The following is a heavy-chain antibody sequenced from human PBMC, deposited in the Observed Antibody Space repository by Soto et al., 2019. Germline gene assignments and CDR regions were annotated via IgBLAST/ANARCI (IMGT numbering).Heavy chain of an antibody. D-gene: IGHD2-21*02. CDR2: INSGGSRT. J-gene: IGHJ4*02. Sequence: EVQLAESGGVLVQPGGSLRLSCVASGFTFSDHWMLWVRQAPGKGLVWVSRINSGGSRTNYADSVKGRFTISRDNAKNTLYLEMNSLSLEDTAVYYCARGNCSGDTCFFGGTHWGRGTLVTVSS. CDR1: GFTFSDHW. V-gene: IGHV3-74*01. CDR3: ARGNCSGDTCFFGGTH.